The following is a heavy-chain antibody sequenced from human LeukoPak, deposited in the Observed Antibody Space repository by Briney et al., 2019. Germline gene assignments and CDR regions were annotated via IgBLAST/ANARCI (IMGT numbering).Heavy chain of an antibody. J-gene: IGHJ4*02. CDR1: GGSISSYY. V-gene: IGHV4-59*01. CDR2: IYYSGST. Sequence: SETLSLTCTVSGGSISSYYWSWIRQPPGKGLEWIGYIYYSGSTNYNPSLKSRVTILVDTSKNQFSLKLSSVTAADTAVYYCARVLWFGESYYFDYWGQGTLVTVSS. CDR3: ARVLWFGESYYFDY. D-gene: IGHD3-10*01.